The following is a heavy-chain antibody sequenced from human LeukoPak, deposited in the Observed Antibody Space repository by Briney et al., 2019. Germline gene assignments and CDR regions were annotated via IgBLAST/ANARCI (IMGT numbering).Heavy chain of an antibody. CDR2: IYYSGST. Sequence: PSETLSLTCTVSGGSISSHYWSWIRQPPGKGLEWIGYIYYSGSTNYNPSLKSRVTISVDTSKNQFSLKLSSVTAADTAVYYCARRIMATINYYYYYYMDVWGKGTTVTVSS. D-gene: IGHD5-12*01. V-gene: IGHV4-59*11. J-gene: IGHJ6*03. CDR1: GGSISSHY. CDR3: ARRIMATINYYYYYYMDV.